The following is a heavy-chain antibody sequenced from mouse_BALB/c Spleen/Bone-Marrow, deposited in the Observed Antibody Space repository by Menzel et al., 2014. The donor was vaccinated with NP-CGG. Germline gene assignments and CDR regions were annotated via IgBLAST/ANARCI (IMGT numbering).Heavy chain of an antibody. CDR2: IYPGNGDT. CDR1: GYTFTSYN. CDR3: ARGGTPYYFDY. V-gene: IGHV1-12*01. J-gene: IGHJ2*01. D-gene: IGHD2-14*01. Sequence: LQQSGAELVKPGASVKMSCKASGYTFTSYNMHWVKQTPGQGLEWIGAIYPGNGDTSYNQKFKGKATLTADKSSSTAYMQLSSLTSEDSAVYYCARGGTPYYFDYWGQGTTLTVSS.